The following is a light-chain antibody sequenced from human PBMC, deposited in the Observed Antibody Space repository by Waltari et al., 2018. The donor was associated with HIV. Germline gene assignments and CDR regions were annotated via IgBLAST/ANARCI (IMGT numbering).Light chain of an antibody. J-gene: IGKJ2*01. CDR3: QQTYNSPTT. CDR2: AAS. V-gene: IGKV1-39*01. CDR1: QDIGKY. Sequence: DIQMTQSPSSLSASVGDRVTITCRASQDIGKYLNWYQQKVGKAPELLIYAASSLQTGVPSRFTGRGSGTSFTLTISSLQPEDFATFYCQQTYNSPTTFGQGTKL.